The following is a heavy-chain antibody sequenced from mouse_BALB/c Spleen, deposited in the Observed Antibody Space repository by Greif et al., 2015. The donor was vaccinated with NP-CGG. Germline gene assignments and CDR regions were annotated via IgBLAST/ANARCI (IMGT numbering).Heavy chain of an antibody. J-gene: IGHJ4*01. Sequence: EVKLVESGGGLVQPGGSRKLSCAASGFTFSSFGMHWVRQAPEKGLEWVAYISSGSSTIYYADTVKGRFTISRDNPKNTLFLQMTSLRSEDTAMYYCARGYWDDAMDYWGRGTSVTVSS. CDR3: ARGYWDDAMDY. V-gene: IGHV5-17*02. CDR2: ISSGSSTI. CDR1: GFTFSSFG. D-gene: IGHD4-1*01.